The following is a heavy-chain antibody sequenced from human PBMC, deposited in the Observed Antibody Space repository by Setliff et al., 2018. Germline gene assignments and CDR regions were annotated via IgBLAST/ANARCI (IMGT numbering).Heavy chain of an antibody. Sequence: SETLSLTCTVSGGRISGSSHYWGWVRQPPGKGLEWIGSMYSGGNTYYNPSLKSRATISIDTSKNQFSLKLNSVTAADTAVYYCARETTAWGYVDTAMVTFIDQWGQGTLVTVS. V-gene: IGHV4-39*07. D-gene: IGHD5-18*01. CDR3: ARETTAWGYVDTAMVTFIDQ. CDR2: MYSGGNT. CDR1: GGRISGSSHY. J-gene: IGHJ4*02.